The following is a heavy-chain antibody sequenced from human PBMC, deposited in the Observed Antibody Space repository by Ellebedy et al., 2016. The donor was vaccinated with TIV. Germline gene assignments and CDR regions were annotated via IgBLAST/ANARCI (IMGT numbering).Heavy chain of an antibody. V-gene: IGHV3-23*01. CDR1: GFTFSSYA. CDR2: ISGSGGST. CDR3: ARERGIWIQLWPNHLDI. Sequence: PGGSLRLSCAASGFTFSSYAMSWVRQAPGKGLEWVSAISGSGGSTYYADSVKGRFTISRDNSKNTLYLQMNSLRAEDTAVYYCARERGIWIQLWPNHLDIWGQGTMVTVSS. D-gene: IGHD5-18*01. J-gene: IGHJ3*02.